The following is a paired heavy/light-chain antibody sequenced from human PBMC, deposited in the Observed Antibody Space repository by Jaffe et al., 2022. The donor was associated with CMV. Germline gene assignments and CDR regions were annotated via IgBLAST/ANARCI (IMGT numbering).Light chain of an antibody. CDR2: RND. CDR3: AAWDNSLSGRV. CDR1: SSNIRNNF. J-gene: IGLJ3*02. Sequence: QSVLTQPPSASGTPGQRVTISCSGSSSNIRNNFVYWYQQLPGTAPKVLIYRNDQRPSGVPDRFSGSKSGTSASLAISGLRSEDEADYYCAAWDNSLSGRVFGGGTKLAVL. V-gene: IGLV1-47*01.
Heavy chain of an antibody. J-gene: IGHJ4*02. V-gene: IGHV3-23*01. D-gene: IGHD3-10*01. CDR3: DGADY. CDR1: GFTFSTHS. CDR2: ISGSGGST. Sequence: EVQLLESGGGLVQPGGSLRLSCAASGFTFSTHSMNWARQAPGKGLDWVSTISGSGGSTQYADSVKGRFTISRDNSKNTVYLQMNSLTVEDTAIYYCDGADYWGQGTLVTVSS.